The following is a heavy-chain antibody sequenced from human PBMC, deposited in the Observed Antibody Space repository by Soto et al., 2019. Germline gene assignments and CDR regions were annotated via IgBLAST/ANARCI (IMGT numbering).Heavy chain of an antibody. CDR2: XXGSGGDP. J-gene: IGHJ4*02. CDR3: AKTPTAIDIVVVPAARFDY. V-gene: IGHV3-23*01. D-gene: IGHD2-2*01. CDR1: XXXXXXXX. Sequence: GGSLXLSXXASXXXXXXXXXXXXXQAXGXGXEWVXXXXGSGGDPYDQDSVKGRFTISRDNSKNTLYLQMNSLRAEDTAVYYCAKTPTAIDIVVVPAARFDYWGQGTLVTVSS.